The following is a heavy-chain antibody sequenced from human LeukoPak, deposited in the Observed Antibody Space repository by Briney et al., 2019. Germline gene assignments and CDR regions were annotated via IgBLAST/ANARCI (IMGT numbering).Heavy chain of an antibody. V-gene: IGHV4-59*01. CDR3: ARVGVDYSGNILKYFFDY. CDR2: IYYSGSA. Sequence: SETLSLTCTVPGGSISSYQWSWIRQPPGKGLEWIGNIYYSGSANYNPSLQSRVIISVDTSKNQFSLNLSPVLAADTAVYYCARVGVDYSGNILKYFFDYWGQGTLVTVSS. CDR1: GGSISSYQ. D-gene: IGHD4-23*01. J-gene: IGHJ4*02.